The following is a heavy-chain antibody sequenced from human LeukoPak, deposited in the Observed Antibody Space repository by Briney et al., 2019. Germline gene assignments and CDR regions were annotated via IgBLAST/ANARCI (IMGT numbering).Heavy chain of an antibody. J-gene: IGHJ4*02. CDR3: ARGRGYSSSWYAGFDY. CDR2: ISGSGSTI. D-gene: IGHD6-13*01. V-gene: IGHV3-11*01. CDR1: GFTFSDYY. Sequence: GGSLRLSCAASGFTFSDYYMSWIRQAPGKGLEWVSYISGSGSTIYYADSVKGRFTISRDNAKNSLYLQMNSLRAEDTAVYYCARGRGYSSSWYAGFDYWGQGTLVTVSS.